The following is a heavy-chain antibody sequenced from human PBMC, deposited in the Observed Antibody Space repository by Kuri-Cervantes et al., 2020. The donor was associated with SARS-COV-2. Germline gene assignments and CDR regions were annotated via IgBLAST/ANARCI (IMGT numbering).Heavy chain of an antibody. CDR1: GFTVSSNY. Sequence: GESLKISCAASGFTVSSNYMSWVRQAPGKGLEWVSVIYSADITYYADSVKGRFTVSRDNSKNTLFLQMDSLRAEDTAVYYCAREDRAAAATFDYWGQGTLVTVSS. V-gene: IGHV3-53*01. CDR3: AREDRAAAATFDY. J-gene: IGHJ4*02. D-gene: IGHD6-13*01. CDR2: IYSADIT.